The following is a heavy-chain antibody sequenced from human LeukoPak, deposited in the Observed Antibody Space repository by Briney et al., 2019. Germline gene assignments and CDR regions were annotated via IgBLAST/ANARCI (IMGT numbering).Heavy chain of an antibody. CDR2: IYTSRST. CDR3: ARVTATIPYYYMDV. V-gene: IGHV4-4*07. Sequence: PSETLSLTCTVSGGSISSYYWSWIRQPAGKGLEWIGRIYTSRSTNYNPSLQSRVTMSVDTSKNQFSLKLSSVTAADTAVYYCARVTATIPYYYMDVWGKGTTVTVSS. J-gene: IGHJ6*03. CDR1: GGSISSYY. D-gene: IGHD1-26*01.